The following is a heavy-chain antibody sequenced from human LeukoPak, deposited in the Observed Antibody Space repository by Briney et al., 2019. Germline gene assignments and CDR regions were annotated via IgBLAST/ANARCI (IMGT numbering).Heavy chain of an antibody. J-gene: IGHJ1*01. CDR3: ASQANFYDSSGYFRP. Sequence: PSQTLSLTCTVSGDSINSGGYYWTWVRQHPGRGLEWIGYIYYSGSTYYNPSLRSRVTLSLDTSKNQFSLTLNSVTAADTAVYYCASQANFYDSSGYFRPWGQGTLVTVSS. CDR2: IYYSGST. D-gene: IGHD3-22*01. V-gene: IGHV4-31*03. CDR1: GDSINSGGYY.